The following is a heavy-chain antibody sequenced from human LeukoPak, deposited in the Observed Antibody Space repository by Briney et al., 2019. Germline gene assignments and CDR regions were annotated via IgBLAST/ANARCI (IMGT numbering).Heavy chain of an antibody. V-gene: IGHV3-53*01. J-gene: IGHJ6*04. CDR1: GFTVSSNY. CDR3: ARDKHSSGNYYYGMDV. CDR2: IYSGGGT. D-gene: IGHD6-19*01. Sequence: GGSLRLSCAASGFTVSSNYMSWVRQAPGKGLEWVSVIYSGGGTYYADSVKGRFTISRDNSKNTLYLQMNSLGAEDTAVYYCARDKHSSGNYYYGMDVWGKGTTVTVSS.